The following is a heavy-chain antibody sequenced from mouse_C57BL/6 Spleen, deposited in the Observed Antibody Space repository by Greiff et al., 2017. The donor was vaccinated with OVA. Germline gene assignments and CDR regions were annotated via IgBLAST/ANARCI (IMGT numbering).Heavy chain of an antibody. CDR1: GYTFTSYW. Sequence: EVQLQQSGTVLARPGASVKMSCKTSGYTFTSYWMHWVKQRPGQGLEWIGAIYPGNSDTSYNQKFKGKAKLTAVTSASTAYMELSSLTNEDSAVYYCTLITTVVAFDWYFDVWGTGTTVTVSS. V-gene: IGHV1-5*01. J-gene: IGHJ1*03. CDR3: TLITTVVAFDWYFDV. D-gene: IGHD1-1*01. CDR2: IYPGNSDT.